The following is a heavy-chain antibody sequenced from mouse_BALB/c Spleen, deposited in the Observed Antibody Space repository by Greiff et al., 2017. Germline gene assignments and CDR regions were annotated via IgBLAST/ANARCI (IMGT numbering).Heavy chain of an antibody. Sequence: VQLQQSGPELVKPGASVKISCKASGYTFTDYNMHWVKQSHGKSLEWIGYIYPYNGGTGYNQKFKSKATLTVDNSSSTAYMELRSLTSEDSAVYYCASEEDYAMDYWGQGTSVTVSS. J-gene: IGHJ4*01. V-gene: IGHV1S29*02. CDR3: ASEEDYAMDY. CDR2: IYPYNGGT. CDR1: GYTFTDYN.